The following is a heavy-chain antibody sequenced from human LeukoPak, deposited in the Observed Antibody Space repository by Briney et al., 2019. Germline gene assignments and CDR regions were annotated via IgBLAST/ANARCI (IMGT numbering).Heavy chain of an antibody. CDR3: ARGLFGESLAYYYGMDV. J-gene: IGHJ6*04. D-gene: IGHD3-10*02. Sequence: SVKVSCKASGGSFSSYAICWVRQGPGQGLGWMGGVILIFGTANYAQKFQGRVTITADESTSTAYMELSSLRSEDTAVYYCARGLFGESLAYYYGMDVWGKGTTVTVSS. CDR1: GGSFSSYA. V-gene: IGHV1-69*01. CDR2: VILIFGTA.